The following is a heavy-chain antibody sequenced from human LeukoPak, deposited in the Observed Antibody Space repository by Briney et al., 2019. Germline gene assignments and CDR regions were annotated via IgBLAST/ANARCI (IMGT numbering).Heavy chain of an antibody. J-gene: IGHJ4*02. CDR2: INEDGSDT. Sequence: GGSLRVSCAASGFTFSRYWMHWVRQAPGKGLVWVSRINEDGSDTTYADSVKGRFTISRDNAKNTLFLKMNSLRAEDTAVYYCARVEAGGDYSKFDYWGQGTLVTVSS. CDR1: GFTFSRYW. CDR3: ARVEAGGDYSKFDY. V-gene: IGHV3-74*01. D-gene: IGHD2-21*01.